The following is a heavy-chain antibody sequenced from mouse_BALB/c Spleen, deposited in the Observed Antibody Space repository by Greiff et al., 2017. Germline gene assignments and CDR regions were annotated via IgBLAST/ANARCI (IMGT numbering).Heavy chain of an antibody. J-gene: IGHJ4*01. Sequence: QVQLQQSGPELLKPGASVKMSCKASGYTFTDYVISWVKQRTGQGLAWIGEIYPGSGSTHYNEKFKGKATLTADKSSNTAYMQLSSLTSEDSAVYFCARDGGNYAMDYWGQGTSVTVAS. CDR2: IYPGSGST. CDR1: GYTFTDYV. CDR3: ARDGGNYAMDY. V-gene: IGHV1-77*01. D-gene: IGHD2-3*01.